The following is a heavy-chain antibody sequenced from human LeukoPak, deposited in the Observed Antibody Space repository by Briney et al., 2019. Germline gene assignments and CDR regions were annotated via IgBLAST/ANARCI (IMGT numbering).Heavy chain of an antibody. CDR3: ARVDLDSSGYFYYYYYMDV. J-gene: IGHJ6*03. CDR1: GFTVSSNY. D-gene: IGHD3-22*01. V-gene: IGHV3-66*02. Sequence: PGGSLRLSCAASGFTVSSNYMRWVRQAPGKGLEWVSVIYSGGSTYYADSVKGRFTISRDNSKNTLYLQMNSLRAEDTAVYYCARVDLDSSGYFYYYYYMDVWGKGTTVTVSS. CDR2: IYSGGST.